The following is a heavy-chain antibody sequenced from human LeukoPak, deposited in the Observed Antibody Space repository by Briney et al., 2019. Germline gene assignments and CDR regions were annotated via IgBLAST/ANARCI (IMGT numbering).Heavy chain of an antibody. Sequence: GGSLRLSCAASGFTVSSNYMSWVRQAPGKGLEWVSVIYSGGSTYYADSVKGRFTISRDNSKNTLYLQMSSLRAEDTAVYYCARGYYDYVWGSYRPFDYWGQGTLVTVSS. V-gene: IGHV3-66*01. CDR3: ARGYYDYVWGSYRPFDY. J-gene: IGHJ4*02. D-gene: IGHD3-16*02. CDR2: IYSGGST. CDR1: GFTVSSNY.